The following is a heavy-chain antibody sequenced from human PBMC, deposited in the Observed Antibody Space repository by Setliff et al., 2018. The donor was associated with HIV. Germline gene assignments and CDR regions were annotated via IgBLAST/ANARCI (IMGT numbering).Heavy chain of an antibody. Sequence: ASVKVSCKASGYTFTSYDISWVRQAPGQGLEWMGGIIPILGIANYAQKFQGRVTITADKSTSTAYMELSSLRSEDTAVYYCAREPIDSSAAGADYWGQGTLVTVSS. D-gene: IGHD6-13*01. CDR3: AREPIDSSAAGADY. CDR1: GYTFTSYD. V-gene: IGHV1-69*10. J-gene: IGHJ4*02. CDR2: IIPILGIA.